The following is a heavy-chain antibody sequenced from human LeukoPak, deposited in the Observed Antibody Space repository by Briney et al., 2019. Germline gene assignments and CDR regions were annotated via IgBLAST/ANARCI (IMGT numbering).Heavy chain of an antibody. CDR3: ARSPTVTPNFDY. D-gene: IGHD4-17*01. Sequence: PSETLSLTCTVSGSISSYYWSWIRQPPGKGLEWIGYIYDSGSTNYNPSLKSRVTISVDTSKNQFSLKLSSVTAADTAVYYCARSPTVTPNFDYWGQGTLVTVSS. CDR2: IYDSGST. J-gene: IGHJ4*02. CDR1: GSISSYY. V-gene: IGHV4-59*08.